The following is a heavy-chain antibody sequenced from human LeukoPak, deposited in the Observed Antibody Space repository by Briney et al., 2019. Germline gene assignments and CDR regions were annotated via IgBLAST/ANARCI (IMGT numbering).Heavy chain of an antibody. CDR3: ASGSNWNVFDY. Sequence: GGSLRLSCAASGFTFSSYSMNWVRQAPGKGLEWVSPISSSSSYIYYADSVKGRFTISRDNAKNSLYLQMNSLRAEDTAVYYCASGSNWNVFDYWGQGTLVTVSS. D-gene: IGHD1-20*01. CDR1: GFTFSSYS. J-gene: IGHJ4*02. V-gene: IGHV3-21*01. CDR2: ISSSSSYI.